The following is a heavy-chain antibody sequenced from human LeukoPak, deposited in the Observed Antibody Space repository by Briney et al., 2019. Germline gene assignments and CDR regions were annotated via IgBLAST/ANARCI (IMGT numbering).Heavy chain of an antibody. V-gene: IGHV3-48*03. J-gene: IGHJ4*02. CDR3: ARSYGDYVFIDY. CDR1: GFTFSSYE. D-gene: IGHD4-17*01. Sequence: GGSLRLSCAASGFTFSSYEMNWVRQAPGKGLEWVSYISSSGSTIYYADSVKGRFTISRDNAKNSLYLQMNSLRAEDTVVYYCARSYGDYVFIDYWGQGTLVTVSS. CDR2: ISSSGSTI.